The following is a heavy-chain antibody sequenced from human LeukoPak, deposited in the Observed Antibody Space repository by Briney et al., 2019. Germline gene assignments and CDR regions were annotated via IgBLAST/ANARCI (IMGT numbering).Heavy chain of an antibody. D-gene: IGHD5-18*01. CDR2: INHSRST. J-gene: IGHJ4*02. CDR3: ARADSYGFDY. CDR1: GGSFSGYY. Sequence: PSETLSLTCAVYGGSFSGYYWSWIRQPPGKGLEWIGEINHSRSTNYNPSLKSRVTISVDTSKNQFSLKLSSVTAADTAVYYCARADSYGFDYWGQGTLVTVSS. V-gene: IGHV4-34*01.